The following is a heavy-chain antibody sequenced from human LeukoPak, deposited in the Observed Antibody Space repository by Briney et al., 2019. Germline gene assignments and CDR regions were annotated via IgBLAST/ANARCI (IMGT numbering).Heavy chain of an antibody. CDR3: ARDPTTVTKGLDI. J-gene: IGHJ3*02. CDR1: GDSMNSHY. CDR2: ISYIGST. D-gene: IGHD4-17*01. Sequence: SETLSLTCTVSGDSMNSHYRSWIRQPPGKGLEWIGYISYIGSTNYNPSLKSRVTISVDTSKNQFSLKLSSVTAADTAVYYCARDPTTVTKGLDIWGKGTMVTVSS. V-gene: IGHV4-59*11.